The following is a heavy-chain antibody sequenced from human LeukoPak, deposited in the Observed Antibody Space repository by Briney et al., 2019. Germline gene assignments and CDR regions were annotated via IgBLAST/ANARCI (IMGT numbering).Heavy chain of an antibody. Sequence: QSGGSLRLSCAASGFTFSSYGMHWVRQAPGKGLEWVAVIRYDGSNEYCADSLKGRFTISRDNSKNTLCLQMNSLRAEDTAVYYCAREVLSSGDHFDYWGQGTLVTVSS. CDR3: AREVLSSGDHFDY. V-gene: IGHV3-33*08. J-gene: IGHJ4*02. D-gene: IGHD4-17*01. CDR2: IRYDGSNE. CDR1: GFTFSSYG.